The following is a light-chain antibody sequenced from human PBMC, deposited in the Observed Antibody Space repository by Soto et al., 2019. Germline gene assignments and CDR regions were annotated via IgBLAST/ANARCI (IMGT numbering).Light chain of an antibody. V-gene: IGKV3-20*01. CDR1: QSLSSSY. Sequence: EIVLTQFPGTLSLSPGERATLSCRPSQSLSSSYLVWYQQKPGQAPRLLIYAASGRATGIPDRFSGSGSATEYTLTISRLEPEDSAVYYCQQQGTFGQGTKLEIK. CDR3: QQQGT. CDR2: AAS. J-gene: IGKJ2*01.